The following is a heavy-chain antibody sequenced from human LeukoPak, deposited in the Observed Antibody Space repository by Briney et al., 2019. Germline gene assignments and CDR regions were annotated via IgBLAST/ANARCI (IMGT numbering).Heavy chain of an antibody. CDR1: GASFSGYY. D-gene: IGHD1-1*01. V-gene: IGHV4-34*01. J-gene: IGHJ4*02. CDR2: INHSGST. Sequence: PSETLCLACAVYGASFSGYYWSWIRQPPGMGLEWIGEINHSGSTNYNPSLKSRLTISVDTSKNQFSLKLSSVTAADTAVYYCARVTTGFVWYLDYWGQGTLVTVSS. CDR3: ARVTTGFVWYLDY.